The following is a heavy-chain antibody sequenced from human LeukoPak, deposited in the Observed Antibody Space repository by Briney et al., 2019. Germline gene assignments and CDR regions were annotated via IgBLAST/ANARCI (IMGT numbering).Heavy chain of an antibody. Sequence: PSETLSLTCTVSGGSISSSSYYWGWIRQPPGKGLEWIGSIYYSGSTYYNPSLKSRVTISVDTSKNQFSLKLSSVTAADTAVYYCARDPRWLQQRRYYFDYWGQGTLVTVSS. V-gene: IGHV4-39*02. D-gene: IGHD5-24*01. CDR1: GGSISSSSYY. CDR3: ARDPRWLQQRRYYFDY. CDR2: IYYSGST. J-gene: IGHJ4*02.